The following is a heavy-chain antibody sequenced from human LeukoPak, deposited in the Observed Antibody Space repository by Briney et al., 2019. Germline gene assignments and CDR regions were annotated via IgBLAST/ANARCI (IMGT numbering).Heavy chain of an antibody. Sequence: GGSLRLSCAASGFTFSDYAMNWVRQAPGKGLEWVSVTSGSGGSTHYADSVKGRFTISRDNSKNTLYLQMNSLRAEDTAVYYCAKGGYKTPFDYWGQGTLVTVSS. V-gene: IGHV3-23*01. J-gene: IGHJ4*02. CDR1: GFTFSDYA. CDR2: TSGSGGST. CDR3: AKGGYKTPFDY. D-gene: IGHD5-18*01.